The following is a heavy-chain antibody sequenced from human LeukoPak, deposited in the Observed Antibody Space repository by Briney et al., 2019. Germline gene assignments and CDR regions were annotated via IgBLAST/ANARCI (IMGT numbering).Heavy chain of an antibody. CDR1: GYTFTSYG. J-gene: IGHJ4*02. Sequence: ASVKVSCKASGYTFTSYGISWVRQAPGQGLERMGWISACNGNTNYAQKLQGRVTMTTDTSTSTAYMELRSLRSDDTAVYYCARLETYYYDSSGYALDYWGQGTLVTVSS. D-gene: IGHD3-22*01. CDR3: ARLETYYYDSSGYALDY. V-gene: IGHV1-18*01. CDR2: ISACNGNT.